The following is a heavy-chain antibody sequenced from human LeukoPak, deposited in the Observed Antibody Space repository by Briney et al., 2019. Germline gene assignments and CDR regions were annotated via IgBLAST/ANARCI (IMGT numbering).Heavy chain of an antibody. CDR2: VYYSGST. J-gene: IGHJ6*03. Sequence: SETLSLTCTVSGGSISGYYWSWIRQPPGKGLEWIGYVYYSGSTNYNPSPKNRVSMSVDTSKNQFSLKLNSVTAADTAVYYCARRLGIGYCSGVSCYYYMDVWGKGTTVTASS. CDR1: GGSISGYY. CDR3: ARRLGIGYCSGVSCYYYMDV. D-gene: IGHD2-15*01. V-gene: IGHV4-59*01.